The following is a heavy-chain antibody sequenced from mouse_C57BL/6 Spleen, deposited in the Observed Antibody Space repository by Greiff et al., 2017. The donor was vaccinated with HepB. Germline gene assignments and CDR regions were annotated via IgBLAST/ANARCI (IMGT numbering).Heavy chain of an antibody. CDR1: GFNIKDYY. CDR2: IDPEDGET. CDR3: ASPYDYDEGYYFDY. J-gene: IGHJ2*01. D-gene: IGHD2-4*01. Sequence: EVQLQQSGAELVKPGASVKLSCTASGFNIKDYYMHWVKQRTEQGLEWIGRIDPEDGETKHAPKFQGKATITADTSSNTAYLQLSSLTSEDTAVYYCASPYDYDEGYYFDYWGQGTTLTVSS. V-gene: IGHV14-2*01.